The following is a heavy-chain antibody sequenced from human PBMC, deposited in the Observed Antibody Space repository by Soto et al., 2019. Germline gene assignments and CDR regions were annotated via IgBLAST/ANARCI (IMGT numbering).Heavy chain of an antibody. CDR2: NIPIFGTA. CDR3: AREGDPYYLDY. Sequence: ASVKVSCKASGGTFSSYAISWVRQAPGQGLEWMGGNIPIFGTANYAQKFQGRVTITADESTSTAYMELSSLRSEDTAVYYCAREGDPYYLDYWGQGTLVTVSS. V-gene: IGHV1-69*13. J-gene: IGHJ4*02. CDR1: GGTFSSYA. D-gene: IGHD2-21*02.